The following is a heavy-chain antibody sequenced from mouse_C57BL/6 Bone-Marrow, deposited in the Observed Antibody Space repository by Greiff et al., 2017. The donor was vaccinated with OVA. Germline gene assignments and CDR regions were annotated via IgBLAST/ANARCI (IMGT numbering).Heavy chain of an antibody. Sequence: VQLQQSGPELVKPGASVKISCKASGYSFTGYYMHWVKQSHGNILDWIGYIYPYNGVSSYNQKFKGKATLTVDKSSSTAYMELRSLTSEDSAVYYCARDHAYYSNYEAMDYWGQGTSVTVSS. CDR3: ARDHAYYSNYEAMDY. V-gene: IGHV1-31*01. J-gene: IGHJ4*01. CDR2: IYPYNGVS. D-gene: IGHD2-5*01. CDR1: GYSFTGYY.